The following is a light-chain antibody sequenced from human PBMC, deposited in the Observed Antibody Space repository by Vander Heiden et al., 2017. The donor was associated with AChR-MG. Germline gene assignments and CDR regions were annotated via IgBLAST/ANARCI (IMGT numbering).Light chain of an antibody. CDR3: QAWDSSTVV. CDR1: KLGDKY. V-gene: IGLV3-1*01. Sequence: SYAPTPPPRVHVSPGQTASITCSGDKLGDKYACWYQQKPGQSPVLVIYQDSKRPSGIPERFSGSNSGNTATLTISGTQAMDEADYYWQAWDSSTVVFGGGTKLTVL. J-gene: IGLJ2*01. CDR2: QDS.